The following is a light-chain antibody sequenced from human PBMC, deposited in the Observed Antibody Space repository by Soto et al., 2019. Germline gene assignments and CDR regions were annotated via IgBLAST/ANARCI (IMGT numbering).Light chain of an antibody. J-gene: IGKJ5*01. CDR2: RIS. Sequence: QSPETLSVSPGERVTLSCRASRSVHSHLAWYQHKLGQPPRLLIYRISIRATGISDRFSGSGSGTEFTLTINSLQSEDFGVYYCQQHDQWPLTFGQGTRLEIK. V-gene: IGKV3-15*01. CDR3: QQHDQWPLT. CDR1: RSVHSH.